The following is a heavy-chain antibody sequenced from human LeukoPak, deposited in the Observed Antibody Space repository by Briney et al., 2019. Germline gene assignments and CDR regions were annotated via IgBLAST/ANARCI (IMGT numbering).Heavy chain of an antibody. J-gene: IGHJ5*02. Sequence: PGGSLRLSCAASGFTFSAYALSWVRQAPGKGLEWVSFISASGDLTYYADSVRGRFTISRDNYRNTLFLQMDSLRAEDTAVYYCVNDNLSWGPGTLVTVSS. CDR3: VNDNLS. CDR2: ISASGDLT. CDR1: GFTFSAYA. V-gene: IGHV3-23*01.